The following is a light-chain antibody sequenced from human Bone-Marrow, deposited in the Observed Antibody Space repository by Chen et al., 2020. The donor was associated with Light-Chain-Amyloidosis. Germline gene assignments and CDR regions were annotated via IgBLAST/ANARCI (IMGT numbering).Light chain of an antibody. CDR3: CSYAGSSTLV. CDR2: EGT. CDR1: SSDVGSYNL. V-gene: IGLV2-23*01. Sequence: QSALTQPASVSGSPGQSITISCTGTSSDVGSYNLVSWYQQHPDKAPKLIIYEGTKRPSGVSNRFSGSKSGNTASLTIAGLQAADEADYYCCSYAGSSTLVFGGGTKLTVL. J-gene: IGLJ3*02.